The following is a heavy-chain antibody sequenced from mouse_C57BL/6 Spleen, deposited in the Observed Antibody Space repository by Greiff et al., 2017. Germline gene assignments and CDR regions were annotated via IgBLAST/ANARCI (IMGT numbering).Heavy chain of an antibody. J-gene: IGHJ2*01. CDR2: INPNNGGT. V-gene: IGHV1-26*01. CDR3: ALPYFDY. D-gene: IGHD2-10*01. CDR1: GYTFTDYY. Sequence: EVQLQQSGPELVKPGASVKISCKASGYTFTDYYMNWVKQSHGKSLEWIGDINPNNGGTSYNQKFKGKAKLTVDKSSSTAYMELRSLTSEDSAVYYCALPYFDYWGQGTTLTVSS.